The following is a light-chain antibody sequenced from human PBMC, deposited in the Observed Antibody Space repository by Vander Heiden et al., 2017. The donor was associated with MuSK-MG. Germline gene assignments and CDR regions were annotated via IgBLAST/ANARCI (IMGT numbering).Light chain of an antibody. Sequence: QSVLTQPPSVSEAPGQRATISCSGSSSNIGKNAVNWYQHLPGRAPIVLVFYDDLGPSGVAARFSASKSVTSASFATIRLQAEDEAEYYCATWYSRRNCYVFGSGTTLTVL. CDR2: YDD. V-gene: IGLV1-36*01. J-gene: IGLJ1*01. CDR3: ATWYSRRNCYV. CDR1: SSNIGKNA.